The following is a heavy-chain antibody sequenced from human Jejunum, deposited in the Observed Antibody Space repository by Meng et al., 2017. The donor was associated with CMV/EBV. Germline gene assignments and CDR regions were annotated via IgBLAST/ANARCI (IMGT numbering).Heavy chain of an antibody. CDR1: DNSISSYY. J-gene: IGHJ3*02. Sequence: FTVYDNSISSYYWSWIRQPPGKGLEWVGFISCSGSTNYNPSLKSRVTISLDTSKNQFSLKLTSVTAADTAVYYCARVGQEAFDIWGQGTMVTVSS. V-gene: IGHV4-59*01. CDR3: ARVGQEAFDI. CDR2: ISCSGST.